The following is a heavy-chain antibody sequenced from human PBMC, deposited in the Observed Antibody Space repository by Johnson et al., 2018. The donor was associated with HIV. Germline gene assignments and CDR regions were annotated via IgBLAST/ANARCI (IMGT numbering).Heavy chain of an antibody. CDR3: AKDSRITMIVVAAFDI. CDR2: ISGSGGST. V-gene: IGHV3-23*04. Sequence: VQLVESGGGVVRPGGSLRLSCAASGFTFSSYDMHWVRQAPGKGLEWVSGISGSGGSTYYADSVKGRFTNSRDNSKNTLYLQMNSLRAEATAVYYCAKDSRITMIVVAAFDIWGQGTMVTVSS. CDR1: GFTFSSYD. J-gene: IGHJ3*02. D-gene: IGHD3-22*01.